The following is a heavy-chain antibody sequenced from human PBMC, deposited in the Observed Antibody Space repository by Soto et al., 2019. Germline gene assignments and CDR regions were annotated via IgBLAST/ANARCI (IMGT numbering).Heavy chain of an antibody. CDR2: TYYRSKWYN. CDR3: TASGSYYGLNYYYGMDV. V-gene: IGHV6-1*01. CDR1: GDSVSSNSAA. Sequence: QVQLQQSGPGLVKPSQTLSLTCAISGDSVSSNSAAWNWIRQSPSRGLEWLGRTYYRSKWYNDYAVSVKSRITINPDTSKNQFYLQLNSVTPEDTAVYYCTASGSYYGLNYYYGMDVWGQGTTVTVSS. J-gene: IGHJ6*02. D-gene: IGHD1-26*01.